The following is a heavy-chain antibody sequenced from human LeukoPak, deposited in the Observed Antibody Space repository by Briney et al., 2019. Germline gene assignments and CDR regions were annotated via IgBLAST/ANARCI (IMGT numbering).Heavy chain of an antibody. J-gene: IGHJ4*02. CDR1: GYTFSRSA. Sequence: GGSLRLSCAASGYTFSRSAMTWVRQTPGKGLDWVSSISSSGNTYYADSVKGRFTISRDNSKNMLYLQMNSLRAEDTAVYYCVKGRISEDGLDFWGQGTLVTVSS. V-gene: IGHV3-23*01. CDR2: ISSSGNT. CDR3: VKGRISEDGLDF. D-gene: IGHD6-13*01.